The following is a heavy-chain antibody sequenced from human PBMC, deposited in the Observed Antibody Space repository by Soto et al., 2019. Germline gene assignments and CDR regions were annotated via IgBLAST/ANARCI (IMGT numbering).Heavy chain of an antibody. CDR3: AKSTLAVAAPDS. D-gene: IGHD6-13*01. V-gene: IGHV3-23*01. CDR1: GFTFSTYA. CDR2: ISDSGTST. Sequence: GGSLRLSCAASGFTFSTYAMSWVRQAPGRGLEWVSAISDSGTSTYYADSVKGRFAISRYNSKNTLYLQMNSLRAEDTAVYYCAKSTLAVAAPDSWGQGTLVTVSS. J-gene: IGHJ4*02.